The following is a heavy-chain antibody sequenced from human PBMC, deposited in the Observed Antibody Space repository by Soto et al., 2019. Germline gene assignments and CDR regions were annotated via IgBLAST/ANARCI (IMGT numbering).Heavy chain of an antibody. D-gene: IGHD5-12*01. V-gene: IGHV3-73*01. CDR2: IRSKANSYAT. CDR3: TSEMATTGGPFDY. J-gene: IGHJ4*02. Sequence: GGSLRLSCAASGFTFSGSAMHWVHQASGKGLEWVGRIRSKANSYATAYAASVKGRFTISRDDSKNTAYLQMNSLKTEDTAVYYCTSEMATTGGPFDYWGQGTLVTVSS. CDR1: GFTFSGSA.